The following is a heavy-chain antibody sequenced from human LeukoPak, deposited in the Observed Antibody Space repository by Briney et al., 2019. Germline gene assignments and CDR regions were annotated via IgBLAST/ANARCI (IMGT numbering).Heavy chain of an antibody. J-gene: IGHJ3*02. CDR3: AAFDSATYDAFDI. V-gene: IGHV4-31*03. CDR1: RGSIISGGYL. Sequence: SQTLSLTCTVSRGSIISGGYLWSSIRQHPGRCLEWLGYIYYSGSTDYNSSLQSRVTISVDTSKKQFSLKLSCVTAADTAVYYCAAFDSATYDAFDIWGQGTMVTVSS. D-gene: IGHD3-22*01. CDR2: IYYSGST.